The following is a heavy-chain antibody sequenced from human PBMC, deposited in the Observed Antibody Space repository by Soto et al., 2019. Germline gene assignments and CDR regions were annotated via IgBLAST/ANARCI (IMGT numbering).Heavy chain of an antibody. CDR1: GGSISSGGYS. V-gene: IGHV4-30-2*01. CDR2: IYHSGST. D-gene: IGHD3-22*01. Sequence: TSETLSLTCAVSGGSISSGGYSWSWIRQPPGKGLEWIGYIYHSGSTYYNPSLKSRVTISVDRSKNQFSLKLSSVTAADTAVYYCALMRGSSGYYPAFDIWGQGTMVTVSS. CDR3: ALMRGSSGYYPAFDI. J-gene: IGHJ3*02.